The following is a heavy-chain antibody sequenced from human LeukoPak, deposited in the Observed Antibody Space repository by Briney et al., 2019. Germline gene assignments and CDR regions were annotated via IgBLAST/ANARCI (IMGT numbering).Heavy chain of an antibody. CDR3: ACRKYYSTWSDR. CDR2: IYPSDSTT. CDR1: GQSISTYL. J-gene: IGHJ5*02. Sequence: GESLKISCKTSGQSISTYLIGWVRQMPRKGLEWMGIIYPSDSTTLYNPSFQGQVTISADKSINTAYLQWSSLKASDTAIYYCACRKYYSTWSDRWGEGTLVAVSS. D-gene: IGHD3-10*01. V-gene: IGHV5-51*01.